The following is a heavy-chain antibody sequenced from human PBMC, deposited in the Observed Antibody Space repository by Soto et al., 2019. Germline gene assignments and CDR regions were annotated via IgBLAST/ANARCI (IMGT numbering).Heavy chain of an antibody. V-gene: IGHV1-8*01. D-gene: IGHD4-4*01. Sequence: ASVKVSCKASGYTFTSYDINWVRQATGQGLEWMGWMNPNSGNTGYAQKFQGRVTMTRNTSISTAYMELSSLRSEDTAVYYCARGHASRVYYSNYVWFDPWGQGTLVTVSS. CDR1: GYTFTSYD. CDR3: ARGHASRVYYSNYVWFDP. CDR2: MNPNSGNT. J-gene: IGHJ5*02.